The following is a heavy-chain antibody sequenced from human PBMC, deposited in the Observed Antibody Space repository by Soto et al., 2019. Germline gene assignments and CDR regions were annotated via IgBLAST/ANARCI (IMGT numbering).Heavy chain of an antibody. Sequence: PSETRSLTCTVSGGSISSYYWSWIRQPPGKGLEWIGYIYYSGSTNYNPSLKSRVTISVDTSKNQFSLKLSSVTAADTAVYYCARERFECSGGSCYYGDYYMDVWGKGTTVTVSS. CDR3: ARERFECSGGSCYYGDYYMDV. J-gene: IGHJ6*03. CDR2: IYYSGST. CDR1: GGSISSYY. V-gene: IGHV4-59*01. D-gene: IGHD2-15*01.